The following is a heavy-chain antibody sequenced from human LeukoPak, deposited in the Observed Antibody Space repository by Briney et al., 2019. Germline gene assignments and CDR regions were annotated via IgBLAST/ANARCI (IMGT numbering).Heavy chain of an antibody. CDR3: ARAERGGYSGYDYGMDL. J-gene: IGHJ6*02. Sequence: GRSLRLSCAASGFTFSSYAMHWVRQAPGKGLEWVAVISYDGSNTYYADSVKGRFTISRDNSKNTLYLQMNSLRAEDTAVYYCARAERGGYSGYDYGMDLWGQGTTVTVSS. V-gene: IGHV3-30*04. D-gene: IGHD5-12*01. CDR1: GFTFSSYA. CDR2: ISYDGSNT.